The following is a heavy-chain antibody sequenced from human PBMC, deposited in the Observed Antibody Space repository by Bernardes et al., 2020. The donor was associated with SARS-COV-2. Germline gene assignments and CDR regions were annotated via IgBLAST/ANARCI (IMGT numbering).Heavy chain of an antibody. CDR1: GFTFTTYA. J-gene: IGHJ3*02. CDR3: AKKYYDIVRDAFDI. CDR2: TSVSGGST. V-gene: IGHV3-23*01. D-gene: IGHD3-9*01. Sequence: GGSLRLSCAAPGFTFTTYAMSWVRQAPGKGLEWVSATSVSGGSTYYADSVKGRFTNSRDNSKNTPYLQINSLRAEDTAVYYCAKKYYDIVRDAFDIWGQGKMVTVSS.